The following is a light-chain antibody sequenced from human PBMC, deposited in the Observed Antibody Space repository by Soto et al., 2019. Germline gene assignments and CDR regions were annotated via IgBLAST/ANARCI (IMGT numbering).Light chain of an antibody. CDR2: DNN. J-gene: IGLJ2*01. CDR1: SSNIGNNY. CDR3: GTWERSLCAYII. Sequence: QSVLTQPPSVSAAPGQKVTISCSGRSSNIGNNYVSWYQQLPGTAPKLLIYDNNKRPSGIPDRFSGSKSGTSATLGITGLQTGDEADYYCGTWERSLCAYIIFGRGTKLNVL. V-gene: IGLV1-51*01.